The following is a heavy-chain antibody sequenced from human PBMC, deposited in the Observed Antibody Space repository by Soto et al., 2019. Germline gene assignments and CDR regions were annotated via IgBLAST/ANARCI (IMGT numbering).Heavy chain of an antibody. CDR2: ISYDGSNK. D-gene: IGHD6-19*01. Sequence: GGSLRLSCAASGFTFSSYAMHWVRQAPGKGLEWVAVISYDGSNKYYADSVKGRFTISRDNSKNTLYLQMNSLRAEDTAVYYCARELQQWRGGAYYYYGMDVWGQGTTVTVSS. J-gene: IGHJ6*02. V-gene: IGHV3-30-3*01. CDR3: ARELQQWRGGAYYYYGMDV. CDR1: GFTFSSYA.